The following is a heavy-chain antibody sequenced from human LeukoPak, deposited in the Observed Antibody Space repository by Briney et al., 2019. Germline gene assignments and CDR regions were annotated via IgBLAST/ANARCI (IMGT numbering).Heavy chain of an antibody. D-gene: IGHD2-21*02. Sequence: SCKASGGTFSSYAMHWVRQAPGKGLEWVAVISYDGSNKYYADSVKGRFTISRDNSKNTLYLQMNSLRAEDTAVYYCARGPEVVTAIYEYFQHWGQGTLVTVSS. CDR1: GGTFSSYA. CDR2: ISYDGSNK. CDR3: ARGPEVVTAIYEYFQH. V-gene: IGHV3-30-3*01. J-gene: IGHJ1*01.